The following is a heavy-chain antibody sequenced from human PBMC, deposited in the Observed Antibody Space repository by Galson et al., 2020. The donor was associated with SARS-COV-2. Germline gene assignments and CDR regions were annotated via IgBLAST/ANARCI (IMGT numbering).Heavy chain of an antibody. J-gene: IGHJ5*02. CDR3: ARDRGSSWYSSGGGWFDP. Sequence: GESLKISCAASGFTFSSYSMNWVRQAPGKGLEWVSYISSSSSTIYYADSVKGRFTISRDNAKNSLYLQMNSLRAEDTAVYYCARDRGSSWYSSGGGWFDPWGQGTLVTVSS. V-gene: IGHV3-48*01. CDR1: GFTFSSYS. D-gene: IGHD6-13*01. CDR2: ISSSSSTI.